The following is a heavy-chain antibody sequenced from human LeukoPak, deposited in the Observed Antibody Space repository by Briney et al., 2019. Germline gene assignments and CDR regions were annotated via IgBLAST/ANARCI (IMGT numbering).Heavy chain of an antibody. J-gene: IGHJ6*02. V-gene: IGHV4-39*01. CDR2: MYYSGNT. CDR3: ARSVVVPAGKGIYYYGMDV. Sequence: SETLSLTCSVSGGSISSSRYYWGWIRQPPGKGLEWIGSMYYSGNTYYNASLKSRVTISVDTSKNQLSLNLSSVTAADTAVYYCARSVVVPAGKGIYYYGMDVWGQGTTVTVSS. CDR1: GGSISSSRYY. D-gene: IGHD2-2*01.